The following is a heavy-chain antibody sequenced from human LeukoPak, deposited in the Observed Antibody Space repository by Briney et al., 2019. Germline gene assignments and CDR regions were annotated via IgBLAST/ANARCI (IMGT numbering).Heavy chain of an antibody. Sequence: SETLSLTCTVSGGSISSYYWSWIRQPAGKGLEWIGRIYTSGSTNYNPSLKSRVTMSVDTSKNQFSLKVSSVTATDTAVYYCARFPSPVYNYYGLDVWGQGTTVTVSS. V-gene: IGHV4-4*07. CDR1: GGSISSYY. J-gene: IGHJ6*02. CDR3: ARFPSPVYNYYGLDV. CDR2: IYTSGST.